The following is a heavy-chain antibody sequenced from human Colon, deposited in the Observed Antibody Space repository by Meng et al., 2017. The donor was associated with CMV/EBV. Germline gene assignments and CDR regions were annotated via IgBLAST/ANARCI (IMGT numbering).Heavy chain of an antibody. CDR1: GFTFSRYW. CDR3: ARVFTREGSAFNAFDI. V-gene: IGHV3-7*01. J-gene: IGHJ3*02. CDR2: IKPDGSDT. Sequence: GESLKISCAASGFTFSRYWMSWVRQAPGKGLEWVANIKPDGSDTDCLDSVKGRFAVSRDNARDSLYLNLDSLRAQDTAVYYCARVFTREGSAFNAFDIWGQGTVVTVSS. D-gene: IGHD2-15*01.